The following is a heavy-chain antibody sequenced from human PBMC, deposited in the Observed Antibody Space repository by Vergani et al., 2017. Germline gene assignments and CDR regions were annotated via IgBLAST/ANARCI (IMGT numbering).Heavy chain of an antibody. CDR3: VKDRGVRGVIRYYYGMDV. D-gene: IGHD3-10*02. Sequence: EVQLVESGGGLVQPGGSLRLSCAASGFTLSSYWMSWVRQAPGKGLEWVANIKQDGSEKNYVDSVKGRFTVSRDNAKNSLYLQMNSLRAEDTAVYHCVKDRGVRGVIRYYYGMDVWGQGTTVTVSS. CDR1: GFTLSSYW. V-gene: IGHV3-7*01. CDR2: IKQDGSEK. J-gene: IGHJ6*02.